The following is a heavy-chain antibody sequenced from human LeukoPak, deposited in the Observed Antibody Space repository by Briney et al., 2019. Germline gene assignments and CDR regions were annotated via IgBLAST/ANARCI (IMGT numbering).Heavy chain of an antibody. CDR2: ISGSGGST. Sequence: SGGSLRLSCAASGFTFSSYAMSWVRQAPGKGLEWVSAISGSGGSTYYADSVKGQFTISRDNSRNTLYLQMNSLRAEDTAVYYCAKAAYEYPDLVVARPAFFDYWGRGSLVTVAS. J-gene: IGHJ4*02. V-gene: IGHV3-23*01. CDR1: GFTFSSYA. CDR3: AKAAYEYPDLVVARPAFFDY. D-gene: IGHD2-15*01.